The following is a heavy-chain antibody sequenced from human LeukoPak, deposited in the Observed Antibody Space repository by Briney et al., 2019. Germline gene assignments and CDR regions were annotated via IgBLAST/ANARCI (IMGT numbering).Heavy chain of an antibody. D-gene: IGHD6-19*01. Sequence: GGSLRLSCAASGFTFTSYAMSWVRQAPGKGLEWVSAISGSGGSTYYADSVKGRFTISRDNSKNTLCLQMNSLRAEDTAVYYCAKVPTLVVAGTGGDYWGQGTLVTVSS. CDR3: AKVPTLVVAGTGGDY. CDR2: ISGSGGST. V-gene: IGHV3-23*01. J-gene: IGHJ4*02. CDR1: GFTFTSYA.